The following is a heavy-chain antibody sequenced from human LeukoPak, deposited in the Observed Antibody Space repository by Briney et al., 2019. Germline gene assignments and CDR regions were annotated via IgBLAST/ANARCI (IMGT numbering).Heavy chain of an antibody. CDR2: ISRSSTST. V-gene: IGHV3-11*03. J-gene: IGHJ6*02. CDR1: RFTFSDFY. CDR3: ARGHYGMDV. Sequence: PGGSLRLSCAASRFTFSDFYMTWIRQAPGKGLEWVSYISRSSTSTNYADSVKGRFTISRDNAKNSLYLQMNSLRAEDTAVYYCARGHYGMDVWGQGTTVTVSS.